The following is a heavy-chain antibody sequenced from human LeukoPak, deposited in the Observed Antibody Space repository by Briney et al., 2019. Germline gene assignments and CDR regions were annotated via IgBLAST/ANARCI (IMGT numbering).Heavy chain of an antibody. CDR3: ARARYYYDSSGVFDY. CDR2: INPNSGGT. Sequence: ASVKVSCKVSGYTLTELSMHWVRQAPGQGLEWMGWINPNSGGTNYAQKFQGWVTMTRDTSISTAYMELSRLRSDDTAVYYCARARYYYDSSGVFDYWGQGTLVTVSS. V-gene: IGHV1-2*04. D-gene: IGHD3-22*01. CDR1: GYTLTELS. J-gene: IGHJ4*02.